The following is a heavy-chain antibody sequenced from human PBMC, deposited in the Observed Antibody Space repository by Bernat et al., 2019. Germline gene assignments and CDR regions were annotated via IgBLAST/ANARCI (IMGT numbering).Heavy chain of an antibody. CDR3: ARGPPAAGRVRPFDY. J-gene: IGHJ4*02. CDR2: INHSGST. V-gene: IGHV4-34*01. CDR1: GGSFSGYY. D-gene: IGHD6-13*01. Sequence: QVQLQQWGAGLLKPSETLSLTCAVYGGSFSGYYWSWIRQPPGKGLEWIGEINHSGSTNYNPSLKSRVTISVDTSKNQFSLKLSSVTAADTAVYYCARGPPAAGRVRPFDYWGQGTLVTVSS.